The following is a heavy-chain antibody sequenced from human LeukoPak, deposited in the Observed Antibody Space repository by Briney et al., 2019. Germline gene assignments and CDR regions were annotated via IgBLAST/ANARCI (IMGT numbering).Heavy chain of an antibody. J-gene: IGHJ4*02. CDR3: ARGVGPGGCSSIAAAYAY. CDR2: ISSSGSTI. D-gene: IGHD6-13*01. CDR1: GFTFSSYE. V-gene: IGHV3-48*03. Sequence: GGSLRLSCAASGFTFSSYEMNWVRQAPGKGLEWVSYISSSGSTIYYADSVKGRFTISRDNAKNSLYLQMNSLRAEDTAVYYCARGVGPGGCSSIAAAYAYWGQGTLVTVSS.